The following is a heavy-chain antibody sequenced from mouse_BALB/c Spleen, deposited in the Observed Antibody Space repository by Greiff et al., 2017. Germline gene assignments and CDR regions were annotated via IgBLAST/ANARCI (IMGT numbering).Heavy chain of an antibody. V-gene: IGHV14-4*02. CDR2: IDPETGDT. CDR1: GFNIKDYY. CDR3: NARGNYAMDY. J-gene: IGHJ4*01. Sequence: VQLQQSGAELVRSGASVKLSCTASGFNIKDYYMHWVKQRPEQGLEWIGWIDPETGDTEYAPKFQGKATMTADTSSNTAYLQLSSLTSEDTAVYYGNARGNYAMDYWGQGTSVTVSS.